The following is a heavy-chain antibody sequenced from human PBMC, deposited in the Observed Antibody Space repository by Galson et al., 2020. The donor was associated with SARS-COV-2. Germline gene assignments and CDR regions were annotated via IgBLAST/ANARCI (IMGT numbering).Heavy chain of an antibody. J-gene: IGHJ4*02. CDR2: IYYSGST. Sequence: ETLSLTCTVSGGSISSSSYYWGWIRQPPGKGLEWIGSIYYSGSTYYNPSLKSRVTISVDTSKNQFSLKLSSVTAADTAVYYCARVSYDSSGYYPVGDFDYWGQGTLVTVSS. CDR3: ARVSYDSSGYYPVGDFDY. D-gene: IGHD3-22*01. CDR1: GGSISSSSYY. V-gene: IGHV4-39*07.